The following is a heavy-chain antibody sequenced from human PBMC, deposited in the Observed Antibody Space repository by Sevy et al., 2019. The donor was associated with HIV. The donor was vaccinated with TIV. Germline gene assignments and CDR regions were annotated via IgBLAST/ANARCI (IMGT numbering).Heavy chain of an antibody. CDR2: INSDGSST. Sequence: GGSLRLSCVASGFTFGSYWMHWVRQAPGKGLVWVSRINSDGSSTPYADSVKGRFTISRDNAKNTLYLQLNRLGAEDTAVYYCTRGDPIVPPAGYYYDMDVWGKGTTVTVSS. D-gene: IGHD1-26*01. V-gene: IGHV3-74*01. J-gene: IGHJ6*03. CDR1: GFTFGSYW. CDR3: TRGDPIVPPAGYYYDMDV.